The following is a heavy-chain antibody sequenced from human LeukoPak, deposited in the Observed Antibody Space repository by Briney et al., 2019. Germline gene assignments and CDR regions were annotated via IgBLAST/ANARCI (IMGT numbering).Heavy chain of an antibody. Sequence: GGSLRLSCTASEFTFTTYGMHWVRQAPGKGLEWVAFIRNDGSDKYYADSVKGRFTISRDNSKSTLYLQMNSLRAEDTAVYYSAKDGIARSIFDYWGQGTLVTVSS. CDR2: IRNDGSDK. J-gene: IGHJ4*02. V-gene: IGHV3-30*02. D-gene: IGHD1-1*01. CDR1: EFTFTTYG. CDR3: AKDGIARSIFDY.